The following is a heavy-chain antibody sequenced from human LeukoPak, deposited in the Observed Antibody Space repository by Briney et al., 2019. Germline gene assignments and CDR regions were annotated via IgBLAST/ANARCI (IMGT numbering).Heavy chain of an antibody. CDR3: ARDLGYCTNGVCHTRFDY. V-gene: IGHV3-7*03. D-gene: IGHD2-8*01. Sequence: GGSLRLSCAASGFTFSSYGMHWVRQTPGKGLEWVASIKEDGSERQYVDSVKGRFSISRDNTKGSLLQLNSLRAEDTAVYYCARDLGYCTNGVCHTRFDYWGQGTLVAVSS. CDR2: IKEDGSER. J-gene: IGHJ4*02. CDR1: GFTFSSYG.